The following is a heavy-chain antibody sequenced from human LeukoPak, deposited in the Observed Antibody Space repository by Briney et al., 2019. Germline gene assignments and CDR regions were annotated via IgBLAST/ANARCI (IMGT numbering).Heavy chain of an antibody. D-gene: IGHD3-22*01. CDR2: IYHSGST. CDR1: GYSISSGYY. V-gene: IGHV4-38-2*01. Sequence: SETLSLTCAVSGYSISSGYYWGWIRQPPGKGLEWIGSIYHSGSTYYNPSLKSRVTISVDTSKNQFSLKLSSVTAADTAVYYCARRTPFYYDSSGYYYFDYWGQGTLVTASS. CDR3: ARRTPFYYDSSGYYYFDY. J-gene: IGHJ4*02.